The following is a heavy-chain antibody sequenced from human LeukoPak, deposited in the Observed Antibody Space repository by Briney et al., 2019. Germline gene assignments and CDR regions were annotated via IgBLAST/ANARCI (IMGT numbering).Heavy chain of an antibody. V-gene: IGHV3-7*05. J-gene: IGHJ3*02. CDR3: PTAKLVGGRIWSGPGKEGAFDM. CDR1: EFTFSNHW. CDR2: IKEDGSEK. D-gene: IGHD3-3*01. Sequence: PGGSLRLSCAASEFTFSNHWMNWVRQAPGKGLEWVANIKEDGSEKDYVDSVKGRFTISRDNAKNSLNLQMNRLRADDTAVYYCPTAKLVGGRIWSGPGKEGAFDMWGQGTMVTVSS.